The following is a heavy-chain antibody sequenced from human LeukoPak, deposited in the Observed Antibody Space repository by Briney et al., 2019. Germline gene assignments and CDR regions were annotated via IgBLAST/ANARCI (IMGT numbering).Heavy chain of an antibody. D-gene: IGHD2-2*01. Sequence: SETLSLTCAVYGGSFRGYYWSWIRQPPGKGLKWIGEINHSGSTNYNPSLKRRVTISVDTSKNQFSLKVSSVPAADTAVYYCARASVGCSSTSCYSTQFDYWGQGTLVTVSS. V-gene: IGHV4-34*01. CDR2: INHSGST. J-gene: IGHJ4*02. CDR1: GGSFRGYY. CDR3: ARASVGCSSTSCYSTQFDY.